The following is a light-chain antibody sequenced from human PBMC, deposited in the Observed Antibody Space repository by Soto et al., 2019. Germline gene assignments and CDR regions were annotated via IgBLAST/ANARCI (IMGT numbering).Light chain of an antibody. CDR2: KAS. CDR3: QQYNSYQGT. J-gene: IGKJ5*01. Sequence: DIQMTQSPSTLSGSVGDRVTITCRASQTISSWLAWYQQKPGKAPKLLIYKASTLKSGVPSRFSGSGSGTEFTLTISSLQPDDFATYYCQQYNSYQGTFGQGTRLEIK. V-gene: IGKV1-5*03. CDR1: QTISSW.